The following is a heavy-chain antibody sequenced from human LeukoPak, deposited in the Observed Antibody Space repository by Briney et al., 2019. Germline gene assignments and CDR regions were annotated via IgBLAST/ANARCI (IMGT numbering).Heavy chain of an antibody. CDR1: GFTFSSYS. Sequence: GGSLRLSCAASGFTFSSYSMNWVRQAPGKGLEWVANIKEDGSAKYYVDSVKGRFTISRDNAKNSLYLQMNSLRAEDTAVYYCVMDMDVWGQGTTVTVSS. CDR2: IKEDGSAK. J-gene: IGHJ6*02. CDR3: VMDMDV. V-gene: IGHV3-7*05.